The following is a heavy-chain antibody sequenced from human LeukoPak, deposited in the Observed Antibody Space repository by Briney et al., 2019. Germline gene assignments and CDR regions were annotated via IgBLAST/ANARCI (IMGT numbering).Heavy chain of an antibody. J-gene: IGHJ4*02. CDR1: GFXFSSYA. V-gene: IGHV3-30-3*01. CDR3: ARGVEAVAGTDFDY. Sequence: PGGSPRLSCAASGFXFSSYAIHWVRQAPGKGLEWVAVISYDGSNKYYADSVKGRFTISRDNSKNTLYLQMNSLRAEDTAVYYCARGVEAVAGTDFDYWGQGTLVTVSS. D-gene: IGHD6-19*01. CDR2: ISYDGSNK.